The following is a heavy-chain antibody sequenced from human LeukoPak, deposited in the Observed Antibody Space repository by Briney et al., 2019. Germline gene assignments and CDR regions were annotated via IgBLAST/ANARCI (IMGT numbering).Heavy chain of an antibody. V-gene: IGHV3-7*01. CDR1: GFTFSSYW. J-gene: IGHJ4*02. CDR2: IKQDGSEK. Sequence: GGSLRLSCAASGFTFSSYWMSWVRQAPGKGLEWVANIKQDGSEKYYVDSVKGRFTISRDNAKNSLYLQMNSLRAEDAAVYYCARDSRDYGDGVPDYWGQGTLVTVSS. CDR3: ARDSRDYGDGVPDY. D-gene: IGHD4-17*01.